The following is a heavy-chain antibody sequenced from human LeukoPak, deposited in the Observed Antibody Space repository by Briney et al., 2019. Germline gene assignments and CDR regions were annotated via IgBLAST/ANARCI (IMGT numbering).Heavy chain of an antibody. Sequence: PSETLSLTCTVSGGSISGYYWSWIRQPPGKGLEWIGYIYYSGNSNYNPSLKSRVTISADTSKNQFSLNLSSVTAADTAVYYCARAGGGFGELNDYWGQGTLVTVSS. D-gene: IGHD3-10*01. CDR2: IYYSGNS. V-gene: IGHV4-59*01. CDR1: GGSISGYY. J-gene: IGHJ4*02. CDR3: ARAGGGFGELNDY.